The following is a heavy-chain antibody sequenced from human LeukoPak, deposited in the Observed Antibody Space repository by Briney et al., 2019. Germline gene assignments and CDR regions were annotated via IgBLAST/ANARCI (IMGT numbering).Heavy chain of an antibody. V-gene: IGHV3-23*01. CDR2: ITGSDGSS. CDR3: AKWGDYDILTGYYVPDY. J-gene: IGHJ4*02. Sequence: GGSLRLSCVASGFTFTNYAMSWVRQAPGKGLEWVSAITGSDGSSYYADSVKGRFTISRDNSKNTLYLQVNSLRAEDTAIYYCAKWGDYDILTGYYVPDYWGQGTLVTVSS. D-gene: IGHD3-9*01. CDR1: GFTFTNYA.